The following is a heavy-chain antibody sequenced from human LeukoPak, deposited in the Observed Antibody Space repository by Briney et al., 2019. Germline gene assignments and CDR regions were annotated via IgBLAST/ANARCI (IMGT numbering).Heavy chain of an antibody. D-gene: IGHD3-10*02. CDR3: ARLFLRDY. CDR2: ISSSGSNI. V-gene: IGHV3-48*03. J-gene: IGHJ4*02. CDR1: GFTFSSYE. Sequence: PGGSLRLSCAASGFTFSSYEMNWVRQATGKGREWGSYISSSGSNIYYADSVKGRFTISRDNAKNSLYLQMNSLRAEDTAVYYCARLFLRDYWGQGTLVTVSS.